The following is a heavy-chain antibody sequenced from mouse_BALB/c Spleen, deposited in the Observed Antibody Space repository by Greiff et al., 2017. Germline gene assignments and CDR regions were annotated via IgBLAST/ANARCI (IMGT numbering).Heavy chain of an antibody. CDR2: ISSGSSTI. CDR3: ARSGSSFDY. Sequence: EVKVVESGGGLVQPGGSRKLSCAASGFTFSSFGMHWVRQAPEKGLEWVAYISSGSSTIYYADTVKGRFTISRDNPKNTLFLQMTSLRSEDTAMYYCARSGSSFDYWGQGTTLTVSS. V-gene: IGHV5-17*02. D-gene: IGHD1-1*01. CDR1: GFTFSSFG. J-gene: IGHJ2*01.